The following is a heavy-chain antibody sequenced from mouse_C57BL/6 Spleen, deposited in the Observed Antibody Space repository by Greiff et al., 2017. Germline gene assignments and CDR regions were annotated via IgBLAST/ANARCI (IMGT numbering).Heavy chain of an antibody. D-gene: IGHD1-1*01. CDR3: ARRGYGSSSDY. J-gene: IGHJ2*01. V-gene: IGHV1-19*01. Sequence: VQLQQSGPVLVKPGASVKMSCKASGYTFTDYYMNWVKQSHGKSLEWIGVINPYNGGTSYNQKFKGKATLTVDKSSSTAYMELNSLTSEDSAVFYCARRGYGSSSDYWGQGTTLTVSS. CDR2: INPYNGGT. CDR1: GYTFTDYY.